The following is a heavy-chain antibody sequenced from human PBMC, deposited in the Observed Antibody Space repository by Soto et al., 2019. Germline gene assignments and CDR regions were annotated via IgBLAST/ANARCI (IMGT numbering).Heavy chain of an antibody. CDR1: GYTFTSYG. Sequence: QVQLVQSGAEVKKPGASVNVSCKAAGYTFTSYGISWVRQAPGQGLEWMGWISAYNGNTNYAQKLQGRVTRTTDTSTSTAYMELRSLRSDDTAVYYCARDQSVGVTTGNYYYGMDVWGQGTTVTVSS. D-gene: IGHD2-21*02. CDR2: ISAYNGNT. V-gene: IGHV1-18*01. CDR3: ARDQSVGVTTGNYYYGMDV. J-gene: IGHJ6*02.